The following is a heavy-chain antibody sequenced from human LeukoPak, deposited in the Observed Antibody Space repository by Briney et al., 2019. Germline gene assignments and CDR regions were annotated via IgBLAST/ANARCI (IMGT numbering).Heavy chain of an antibody. CDR2: IYYSGAT. J-gene: IGHJ4*02. D-gene: IGHD3-10*01. CDR1: GGSISNSRYY. V-gene: IGHV4-39*07. Sequence: SETLSLTCSVSGGSISNSRYYWGWLRQPPGKGLEWIGSIYYSGATNSNPSLKSRLTISVDTSKNQFSLKLSSVTAADTAVYYCARGPYYYGSGSYSFEFDYWGQGTLVTVSS. CDR3: ARGPYYYGSGSYSFEFDY.